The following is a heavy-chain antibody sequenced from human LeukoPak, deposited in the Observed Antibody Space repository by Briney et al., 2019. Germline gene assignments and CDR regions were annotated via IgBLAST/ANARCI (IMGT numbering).Heavy chain of an antibody. V-gene: IGHV1-69*13. CDR3: ARVRYGYHGFYYYYYMDV. CDR2: IIPIFGTA. Sequence: SVKVSCKASGGTFSSYAISWVRQAPGQGLEWMGGIIPIFGTANYAQKFQGRVTITADESTSTAYMELSSLRSEDTAVYYCARVRYGYHGFYYYYYMDVWGKGTTVTISS. CDR1: GGTFSSYA. D-gene: IGHD5-18*01. J-gene: IGHJ6*03.